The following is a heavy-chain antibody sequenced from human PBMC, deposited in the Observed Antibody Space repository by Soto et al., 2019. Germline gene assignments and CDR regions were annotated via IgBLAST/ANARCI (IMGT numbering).Heavy chain of an antibody. CDR3: AKGVGSSGFDY. CDR1: GFTFDDYA. Sequence: GGSLRLSCAASGFTFDDYAMQWVRQAPGKGLEWVSGISWNSGSIGYADSVKGRFTISRDNAKNSLYLQMNSLRAEDTALYYCAKGVGSSGFDYWGQGTLVTVSS. J-gene: IGHJ4*02. CDR2: ISWNSGSI. D-gene: IGHD6-19*01. V-gene: IGHV3-9*01.